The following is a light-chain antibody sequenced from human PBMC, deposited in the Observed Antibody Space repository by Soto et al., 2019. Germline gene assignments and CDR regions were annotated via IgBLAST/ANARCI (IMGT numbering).Light chain of an antibody. CDR3: AAWDDNLSGFYV. V-gene: IGLV1-40*01. CDR1: TSNIGAGYD. J-gene: IGLJ1*01. Sequence: QSVLTQPPSVSGAPGQRLTISCTGSTSNIGAGYDVHWYQQFPGTAPKLLIYGNNNRPSGVPDRFSGSKSGTSASLAITGVQTEDEADYYCAAWDDNLSGFYVFGTGTKVTVL. CDR2: GNN.